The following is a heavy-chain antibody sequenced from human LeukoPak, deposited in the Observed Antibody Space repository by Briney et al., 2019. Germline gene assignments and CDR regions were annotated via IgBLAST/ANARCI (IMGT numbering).Heavy chain of an antibody. Sequence: GGSLRLSCAASGFTFSSYWMSWVRQAPGKGREGGANIKKDGSEKYYVDSVKGRFTISRDNAKNSLYLQMNSLRAEDTAVYYCARGVGRGYSYGSDAFDIWGQGTMVTVSS. CDR3: ARGVGRGYSYGSDAFDI. J-gene: IGHJ3*02. CDR2: IKKDGSEK. D-gene: IGHD5-18*01. V-gene: IGHV3-7*01. CDR1: GFTFSSYW.